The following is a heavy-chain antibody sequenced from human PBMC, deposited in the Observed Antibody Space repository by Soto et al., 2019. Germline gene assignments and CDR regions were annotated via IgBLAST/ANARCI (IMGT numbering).Heavy chain of an antibody. CDR3: GTYDYFSASGISRWAY. D-gene: IGHD3-16*01. CDR2: IKRKVDGGTT. CDR1: GFTFSNGY. Sequence: EVQLVESGGGLVRPGGSLRLSCVASGFTFSNGYMSWVRQAPGKGLEWVARIKRKVDGGTTDYAAPGRGRFTNSRADSKDTLYLQMDSHQIDDTATYYCGTYDYFSASGISRWAYGGQGALVTVSS. J-gene: IGHJ4*02. V-gene: IGHV3-15*05.